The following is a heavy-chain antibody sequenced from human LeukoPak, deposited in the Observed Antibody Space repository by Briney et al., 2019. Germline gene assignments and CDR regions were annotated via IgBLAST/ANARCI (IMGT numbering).Heavy chain of an antibody. CDR2: ISLDGTNE. V-gene: IGHV3-30*07. CDR1: RFTFTSYA. Sequence: GGSLRLSCTASRFTFTSYAMHWVRQAPGKGLEWVAVISLDGTNEYYADSVRGRFAISRDNSKNTLYLQMNSLRAEDTAVYYCAKDARRRDGYNATGYWGQGTLVTVSS. J-gene: IGHJ4*02. CDR3: AKDARRRDGYNATGY. D-gene: IGHD5-24*01.